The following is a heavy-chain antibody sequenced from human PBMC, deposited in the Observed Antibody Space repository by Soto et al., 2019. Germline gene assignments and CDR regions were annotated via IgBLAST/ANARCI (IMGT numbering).Heavy chain of an antibody. J-gene: IGHJ4*02. CDR2: INPSGGSP. V-gene: IGHV1-46*01. Sequence: ASVKVSCKASGYIFTSYYIHWVRQAPGQGLEWMGIINPSGGSPTYAQKFQGRVTMTRDTSTSTVYMELSSLRSEDTAVYYCARVSITGTAMYYFDYWGQGTLVTVSS. CDR1: GYIFTSYY. D-gene: IGHD1-7*01. CDR3: ARVSITGTAMYYFDY.